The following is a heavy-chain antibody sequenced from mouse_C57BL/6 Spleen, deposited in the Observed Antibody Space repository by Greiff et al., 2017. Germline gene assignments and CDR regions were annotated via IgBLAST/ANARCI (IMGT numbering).Heavy chain of an antibody. J-gene: IGHJ1*03. Sequence: EVKLVESGGGLVKPGGSLKLSCAASGFTFSDYGMHWVRQAPEKGLEWVAYISSGSSTIYYADTVKGRFTISRDNAKNTLFLQMTSLRSEDTAMYYCARWPFNGYFDVWGTGTTVTVSS. V-gene: IGHV5-17*01. CDR2: ISSGSSTI. CDR1: GFTFSDYG. CDR3: ARWPFNGYFDV.